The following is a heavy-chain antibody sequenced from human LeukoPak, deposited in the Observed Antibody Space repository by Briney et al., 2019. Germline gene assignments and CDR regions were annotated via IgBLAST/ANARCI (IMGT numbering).Heavy chain of an antibody. J-gene: IGHJ4*02. V-gene: IGHV3-13*04. CDR3: ARNWLEKHFDY. CDR1: GFTFSRFD. CDR2: IGTAGDT. Sequence: GGSLSLSCVASGFTFSRFDMHWVRQATGKGLEWVSVIGTAGDTYYPASVKGRFTISRENAKNSLCLQMNSLKAGDTAVYYCARNWLEKHFDYWGQGTLVTVSS. D-gene: IGHD6-19*01.